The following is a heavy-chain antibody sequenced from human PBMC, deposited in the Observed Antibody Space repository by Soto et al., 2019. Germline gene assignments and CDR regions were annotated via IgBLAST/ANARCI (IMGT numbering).Heavy chain of an antibody. V-gene: IGHV5-10-1*01. CDR2: IDPSDSYT. Sequence: PGESLKISCKGSGYSFTSYWISWVRQMPGKGLEWMGRIDPSDSYTNYSPSFQGHVTISADKSISTAYLQWGSLKASDTAMYYCARELVSDYYDSSGYYNWGQGTLVTVS. D-gene: IGHD3-22*01. J-gene: IGHJ4*02. CDR3: ARELVSDYYDSSGYYN. CDR1: GYSFTSYW.